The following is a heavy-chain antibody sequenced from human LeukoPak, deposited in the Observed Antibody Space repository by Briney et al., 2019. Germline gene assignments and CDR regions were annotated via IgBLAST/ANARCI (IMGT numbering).Heavy chain of an antibody. Sequence: GASVKVSCKASGGTFSSYAISWVRQAPGQGLEWMGGIIPIFGTANYAQKFQGRVTFTADKSTSTAYMELSSLRSEDTAVYYCARDRGYSYAEGYYYYGMDVWGKGTTVTVSS. CDR2: IIPIFGTA. CDR3: ARDRGYSYAEGYYYYGMDV. V-gene: IGHV1-69*06. CDR1: GGTFSSYA. D-gene: IGHD5-18*01. J-gene: IGHJ6*04.